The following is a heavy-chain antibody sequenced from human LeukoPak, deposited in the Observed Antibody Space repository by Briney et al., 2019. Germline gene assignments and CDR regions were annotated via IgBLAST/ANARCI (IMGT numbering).Heavy chain of an antibody. CDR2: IKGDGSVQ. CDR1: GFPFSGYY. CDR3: VGQLLRAV. J-gene: IGHJ6*03. D-gene: IGHD2-2*01. Sequence: GGSLRLSCTASGFPFSGYYISWVRQAPGTGLEWLANIKGDGSVQDYVDSVKGRFTISRDNAKNSLYPQMNNLRVDDTAVYYCVGQLLRAVWGKGTTVTDSS. V-gene: IGHV3-7*01.